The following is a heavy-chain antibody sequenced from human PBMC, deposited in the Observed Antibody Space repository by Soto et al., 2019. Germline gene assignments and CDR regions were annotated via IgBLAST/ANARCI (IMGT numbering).Heavy chain of an antibody. CDR2: ISSSSSYI. V-gene: IGHV3-21*01. Sequence: GGSLRLSCAASGFTFSSYSMNWVRQAPGKGLEWVSSISSSSSYIYYADSVKGRFTISRDNAKNSLYLQMNSLRAEDTAVYYCASEQGYCSGGSCHDYWGQGTLVTVSS. CDR3: ASEQGYCSGGSCHDY. J-gene: IGHJ4*02. D-gene: IGHD2-15*01. CDR1: GFTFSSYS.